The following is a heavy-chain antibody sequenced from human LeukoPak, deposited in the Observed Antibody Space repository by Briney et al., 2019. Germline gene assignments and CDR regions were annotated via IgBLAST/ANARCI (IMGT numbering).Heavy chain of an antibody. J-gene: IGHJ4*02. CDR2: INPNSGGT. CDR3: ARDYGDYDY. D-gene: IGHD4-17*01. V-gene: IGHV1-2*02. Sequence: LEWMGWINPNSGGTNYAQKFQGRVTMTRDTSISTAYMELSRLRSDDTAVYYCARDYGDYDYWGQGTLVTVSS.